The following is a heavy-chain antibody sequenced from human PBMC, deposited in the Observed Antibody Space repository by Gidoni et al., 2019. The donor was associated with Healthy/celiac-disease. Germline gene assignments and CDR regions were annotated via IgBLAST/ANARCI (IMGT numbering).Heavy chain of an antibody. CDR2: ISWNSGSI. CDR3: AKDNEDSGWSRIVGAMAAFDI. CDR1: GFTFDDYA. V-gene: IGHV3-9*01. Sequence: EVQLVESGGGLVQPGRSLRLSCAASGFTFDDYAMHLVRQAPGKGLEWVSGISWNSGSIGYADSVKGRFTISRDNAKNSLYLQMNSLRAEDTALYYCAKDNEDSGWSRIVGAMAAFDIWGQGTMVTVSS. J-gene: IGHJ3*02. D-gene: IGHD1-26*01.